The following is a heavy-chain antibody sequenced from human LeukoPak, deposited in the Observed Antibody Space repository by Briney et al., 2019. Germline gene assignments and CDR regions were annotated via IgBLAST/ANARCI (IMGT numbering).Heavy chain of an antibody. CDR1: GFTFSSYA. V-gene: IGHV3-30-3*01. Sequence: GGSLRLSCAASGFTFSSYAMHWVRQASGKGLEWVAVISYDGSNKYYADSVKGRFTISRDNSKNTLYLQMNSLRAEDTAVYYCARGEEMASMPFDIWGQGTMVTVSS. CDR3: ARGEEMASMPFDI. D-gene: IGHD5-24*01. J-gene: IGHJ3*02. CDR2: ISYDGSNK.